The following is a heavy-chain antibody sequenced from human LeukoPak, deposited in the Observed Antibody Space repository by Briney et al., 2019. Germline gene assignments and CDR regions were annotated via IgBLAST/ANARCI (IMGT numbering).Heavy chain of an antibody. J-gene: IGHJ6*03. CDR1: GYTFTGYY. Sequence: ASVKVSCKASGYTFTGYYMHWVRQAPRQRLERMGWINPNSGGTNYAQKFQGRVTMTRDASISTAYMELSRLRSDDTAVYYWARDPSHYYYYYMDVWGKGTTVTVSS. CDR2: INPNSGGT. CDR3: ARDPSHYYYYYMDV. V-gene: IGHV1-2*02.